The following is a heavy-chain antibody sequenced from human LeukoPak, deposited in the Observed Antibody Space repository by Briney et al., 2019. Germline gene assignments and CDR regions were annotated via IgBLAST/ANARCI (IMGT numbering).Heavy chain of an antibody. V-gene: IGHV1-69*13. D-gene: IGHD2-2*01. CDR3: TQRAYYCSSTSCYDGTHGMDV. J-gene: IGHJ6*02. CDR1: GGTFSSYA. Sequence: SVKVSCKASGGTFSSYAISWVRQAPGQGLEWMGGIIPIFGTANYAQKFQGRVTITADESTSTAYMELSSLRSEDTAVYYCTQRAYYCSSTSCYDGTHGMDVWGQGTTVTASS. CDR2: IIPIFGTA.